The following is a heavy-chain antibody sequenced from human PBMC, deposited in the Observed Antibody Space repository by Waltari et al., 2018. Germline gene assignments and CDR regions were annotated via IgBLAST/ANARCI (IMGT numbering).Heavy chain of an antibody. CDR2: INPNSGDT. D-gene: IGHD1-1*01. CDR3: ARDREATYNVYYYYMDV. Sequence: QVQLVQSGAEVKEPGASVKVSCKASGYTFTAHHIHWMRQAPGQGLEWMGGINPNSGDTNNAQKCECRVTMTRDTSISTAYMELSRLRSDDTAMYYCARDREATYNVYYYYMDVWGKGTTVTVSS. CDR1: GYTFTAHH. V-gene: IGHV1-2*02. J-gene: IGHJ6*03.